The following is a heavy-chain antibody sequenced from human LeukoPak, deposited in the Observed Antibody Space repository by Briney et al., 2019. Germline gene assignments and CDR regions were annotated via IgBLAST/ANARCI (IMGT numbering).Heavy chain of an antibody. D-gene: IGHD3-22*01. V-gene: IGHV1-18*01. CDR2: ISAYNGNT. CDR1: GYTFTSYG. CDR3: ARDGDTYYYDSSRYFWFDP. J-gene: IGHJ5*02. Sequence: ASVKVCCKASGYTFTSYGISWVRQAPGQGVEWMGWISAYNGNTNYAQKLQGRVTMTTDTSTSTAYMELRSLRSDDTAVYYCARDGDTYYYDSSRYFWFDPWGQGTLVTVSS.